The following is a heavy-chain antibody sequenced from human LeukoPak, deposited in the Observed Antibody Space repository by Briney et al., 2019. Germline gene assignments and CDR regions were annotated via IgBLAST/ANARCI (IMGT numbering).Heavy chain of an antibody. CDR2: IRGKAYGGTT. J-gene: IGHJ4*02. CDR3: ARAHARLTIINPMDY. V-gene: IGHV3-49*03. Sequence: GGSLRLSCTASGFTFGDYAMSWFRQAPGKGLEWVGFIRGKAYGGTTEYAASVKGRFTISRDNSKNTLYLQMNSLRAEDTAVYYCARAHARLTIINPMDYWGQGTLVTVSS. D-gene: IGHD1-1*01. CDR1: GFTFGDYA.